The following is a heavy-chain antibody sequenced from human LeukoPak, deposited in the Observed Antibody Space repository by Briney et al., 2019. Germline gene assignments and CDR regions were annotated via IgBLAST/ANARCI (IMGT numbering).Heavy chain of an antibody. D-gene: IGHD4-17*01. V-gene: IGHV1-18*04. CDR1: GYTFTSYG. Sequence: ASVKVSCKASGYTFTSYGISWVRQAPGQGLEWMRWISAYNGNTNYAQKLQGRVTMTTDTSTSTAYMELRSLRSDDTAVYYCARDPVYGDYVDAFDIWGQGTMVTVSS. CDR3: ARDPVYGDYVDAFDI. J-gene: IGHJ3*02. CDR2: ISAYNGNT.